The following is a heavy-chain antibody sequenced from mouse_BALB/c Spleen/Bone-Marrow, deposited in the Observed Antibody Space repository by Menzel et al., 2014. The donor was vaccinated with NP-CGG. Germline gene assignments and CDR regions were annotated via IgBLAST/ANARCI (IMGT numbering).Heavy chain of an antibody. CDR3: ARTMIYFYAMDY. CDR1: GYTFTSFV. CDR2: INPYNDGT. J-gene: IGHJ4*01. Sequence: VQLQQSGPELVKPGASVKVSCKASGYTFTSFVMHWVKQKPGQGLEWIGYINPYNDGTKYNEKFKGKATLTSDKSSNTAYMELSSLTSEDSAAYYCARTMIYFYAMDYWGQGTSVTVSS. D-gene: IGHD2-4*01. V-gene: IGHV1-14*01.